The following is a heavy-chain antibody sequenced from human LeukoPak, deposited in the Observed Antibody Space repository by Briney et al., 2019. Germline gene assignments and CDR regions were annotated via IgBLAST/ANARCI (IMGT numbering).Heavy chain of an antibody. J-gene: IGHJ4*02. V-gene: IGHV3-21*01. CDR2: ISSSSSYI. D-gene: IGHD3-22*01. CDR3: ARDLSLSSGYYVY. CDR1: GFTFSSYS. Sequence: PGGSLRLSCAASGFTFSSYSMNWVRQAPGRGLEWVSSISSSSSYIYYADSVKRRFTISRDNAKNSLYLQMNSLRAEDTAVYYSARDLSLSSGYYVYWGQGTLVTVSS.